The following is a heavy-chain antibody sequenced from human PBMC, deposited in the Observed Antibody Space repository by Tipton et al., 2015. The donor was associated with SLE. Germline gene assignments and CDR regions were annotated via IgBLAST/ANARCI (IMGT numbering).Heavy chain of an antibody. CDR3: ARDTLGGLDY. D-gene: IGHD7-27*01. CDR1: GGSITSSSYF. J-gene: IGHJ4*02. CDR2: IYHSGNT. V-gene: IGHV4-61*05. Sequence: GLVKPSETLSLTCTVSGGSITSSSYFWGWIRQPPGKGLEWIGSIYHSGNTYSNPSLKSRVTISVDTSKNQFSLKMSSVTAADTAVYYCARDTLGGLDYWGQGTLVTVSS.